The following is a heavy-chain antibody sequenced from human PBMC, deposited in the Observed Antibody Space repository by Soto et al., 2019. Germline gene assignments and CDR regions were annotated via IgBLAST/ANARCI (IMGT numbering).Heavy chain of an antibody. CDR1: GGTFSSYA. Sequence: GASVKVSCKASGGTFSSYAISWVRQAPGQGLEWMGGIIPIFGTANYAQKFQGRVTITADKSTSTAYMELSSLRSGDTAVYYCARDKEYDSSGYYSQLYNWFDPWGQGTLVTVSS. J-gene: IGHJ5*02. V-gene: IGHV1-69*06. D-gene: IGHD3-22*01. CDR3: ARDKEYDSSGYYSQLYNWFDP. CDR2: IIPIFGTA.